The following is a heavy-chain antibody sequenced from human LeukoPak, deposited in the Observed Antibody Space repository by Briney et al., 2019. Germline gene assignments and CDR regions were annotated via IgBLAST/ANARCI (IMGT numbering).Heavy chain of an antibody. D-gene: IGHD1-14*01. CDR1: GGSFSSYY. J-gene: IGHJ6*03. CDR3: ATANRYSLYMDV. V-gene: IGHV4-4*07. Sequence: SETLSLTCTVSGGSFSSYYWSWIRQPAGKGLECIGRIYISGSTSYNPSLKSRVTMSVDTSKNQFSLRLSSVTAADTAVYYCATANRYSLYMDVWGKGATVTVSS. CDR2: IYISGST.